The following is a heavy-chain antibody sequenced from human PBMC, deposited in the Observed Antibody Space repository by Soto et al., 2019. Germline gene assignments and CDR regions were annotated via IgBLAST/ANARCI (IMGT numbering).Heavy chain of an antibody. CDR2: IRRKANSYTT. CDR1: GLIFSDYH. Sequence: EVQLVESGGGLVQPGGSLRLSCAASGLIFSDYHMDWVRQAPGKGLEWVGRIRRKANSYTTEYAASVKGRLTISRDDSKNSLYLQMNSLNSEDTAVYYCAMLGGWSGGSSGMDVWGQGTTVTVSS. J-gene: IGHJ6*02. V-gene: IGHV3-72*01. D-gene: IGHD6-19*01. CDR3: AMLGGWSGGSSGMDV.